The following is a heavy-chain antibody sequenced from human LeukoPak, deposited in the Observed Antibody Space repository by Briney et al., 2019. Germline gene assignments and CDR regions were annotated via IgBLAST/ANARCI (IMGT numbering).Heavy chain of an antibody. CDR3: ARRFYDYVWGSYRFDY. CDR1: GCSIISYY. J-gene: IGHJ4*02. CDR2: IYYSEST. D-gene: IGHD3-16*02. V-gene: IGHV4-59*01. Sequence: SETLSLTCTLSGCSIISYYWSWIRQPPGKGLDGIEYIYYSESTNYIPSLKSGDTISVDTSKNQFSLKLSSVTAADAAVYYCARRFYDYVWGSYRFDYWGQGTLVTVSS.